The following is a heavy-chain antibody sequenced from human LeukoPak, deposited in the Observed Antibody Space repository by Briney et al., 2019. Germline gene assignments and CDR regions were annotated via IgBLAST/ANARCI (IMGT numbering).Heavy chain of an antibody. V-gene: IGHV3-53*01. J-gene: IGHJ6*03. Sequence: GGSLRLSCTVSGFTVSSNSWSWVRRAPGKGLEWVSFIYSGGNTHYSDSVKGRFTVSRDNAKNSLYLQMNSLRAEDTAVYYCARERDGYTHFYYYYMDVWGKGTTVTISS. CDR2: IYSGGNT. D-gene: IGHD5-24*01. CDR3: ARERDGYTHFYYYYMDV. CDR1: GFTVSSNS.